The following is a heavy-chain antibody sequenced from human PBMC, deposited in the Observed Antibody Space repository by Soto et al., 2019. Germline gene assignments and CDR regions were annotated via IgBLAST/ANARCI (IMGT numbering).Heavy chain of an antibody. J-gene: IGHJ4*02. Sequence: GGSLRLSCAASGFTFSSYGMHWVRQAPGKGLEWVAVIWYDGSNKYYADSVKGRFTISRDNSKNTLYLQMNSLRAEDTAVYYCARDPETDSMVVAGELDYWGQGTLVTVSS. D-gene: IGHD6-19*01. CDR1: GFTFSSYG. CDR2: IWYDGSNK. CDR3: ARDPETDSMVVAGELDY. V-gene: IGHV3-33*01.